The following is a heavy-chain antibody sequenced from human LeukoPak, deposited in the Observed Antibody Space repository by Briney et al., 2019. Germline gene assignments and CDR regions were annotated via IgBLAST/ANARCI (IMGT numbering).Heavy chain of an antibody. V-gene: IGHV3-48*03. D-gene: IGHD6-13*01. CDR1: GFTFSSYE. J-gene: IGHJ6*03. Sequence: AGGSLRLSCGASGFTFSSYEMNWVRQAPGKGLEWVSYISSSGSTIYYADSVKGRFTISRDNAKNSLYLQMNSLRAEDTAVYYCARLGSSWYQDYYYMDVWGKGTTVTVSS. CDR2: ISSSGSTI. CDR3: ARLGSSWYQDYYYMDV.